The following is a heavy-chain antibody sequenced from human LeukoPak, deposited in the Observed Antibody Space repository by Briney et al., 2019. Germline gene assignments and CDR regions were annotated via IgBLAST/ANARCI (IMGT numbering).Heavy chain of an antibody. V-gene: IGHV3-74*03. CDR3: ARIHESLCHGAFDI. Sequence: TGGSLRLSCAASGFSFSNYWMCWVRHAPGKGLVCVSHINSDGSTTSYADSVKGRFTISRDNAKNTLYLQMNSLRAEDSALYYCARIHESLCHGAFDIWGQGTMVTVSS. CDR2: INSDGSTT. CDR1: GFSFSNYW. D-gene: IGHD5-18*01. J-gene: IGHJ3*02.